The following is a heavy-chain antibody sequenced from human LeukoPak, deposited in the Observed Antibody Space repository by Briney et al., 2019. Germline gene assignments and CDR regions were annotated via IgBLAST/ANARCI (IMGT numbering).Heavy chain of an antibody. Sequence: PGGSLRLFCAASGFTFNSYTVNWVRQTPRKGLEWVSYISTSSKTIYYADSVKGRFTISRDNAKNSLYLQMNSLRDEDTAVYYCARDNNGDYVQLFDYWDQEWLVTVSS. J-gene: IGHJ4*02. CDR1: GFTFNSYT. CDR3: ARDNNGDYVQLFDY. CDR2: ISTSSKTI. V-gene: IGHV3-48*02. D-gene: IGHD4-17*01.